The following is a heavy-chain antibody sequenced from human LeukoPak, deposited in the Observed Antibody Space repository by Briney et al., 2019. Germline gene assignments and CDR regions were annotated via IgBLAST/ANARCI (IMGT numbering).Heavy chain of an antibody. D-gene: IGHD4/OR15-4a*01. CDR1: GFTFSNFW. J-gene: IGHJ6*02. Sequence: PGGSLRLSCAASGFTFSNFWMSWVRQAPGKGLEWIGEIYHSGSTNYNPSLKSRVTISVDKSKNQFSLKLSSVTAADTAVYYCARDYGALGDYYYGMDVWGQGTTVTVSS. CDR2: IYHSGST. CDR3: ARDYGALGDYYYGMDV. V-gene: IGHV4-4*02.